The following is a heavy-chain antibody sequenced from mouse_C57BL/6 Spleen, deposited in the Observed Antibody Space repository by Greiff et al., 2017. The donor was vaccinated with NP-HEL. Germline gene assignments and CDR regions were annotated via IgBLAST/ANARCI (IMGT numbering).Heavy chain of an antibody. V-gene: IGHV2-2*01. CDR1: GFSLTSYG. Sequence: VKLVESGPGLVQPSQSLSITCTVSGFSLTSYGVHWVRQSPGKGLEWLGVLWSGGSTDYNAAFISRLSISKDNSKSQVFFKMNSLQADDTAIYYCARNRGNYVGWYFDVWGTGTTVTVSS. CDR3: ARNRGNYVGWYFDV. CDR2: LWSGGST. J-gene: IGHJ1*03. D-gene: IGHD2-1*01.